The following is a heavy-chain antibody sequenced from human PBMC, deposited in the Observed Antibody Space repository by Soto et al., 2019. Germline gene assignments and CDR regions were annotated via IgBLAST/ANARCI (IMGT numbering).Heavy chain of an antibody. J-gene: IGHJ4*02. CDR1: GFTFSSYG. CDR2: IWYDGSDK. Sequence: GVSLRRSCSASGFTFSSYGMHWVRQAPGKGREWVAVIWYDGSDKYYADSVKGRFTISRDNSKNTLYLQMNSLRAEDTALYYCARDTYPIHIVATYYFDYWGQGTLVTVSS. V-gene: IGHV3-33*01. CDR3: ARDTYPIHIVATYYFDY. D-gene: IGHD2-21*01.